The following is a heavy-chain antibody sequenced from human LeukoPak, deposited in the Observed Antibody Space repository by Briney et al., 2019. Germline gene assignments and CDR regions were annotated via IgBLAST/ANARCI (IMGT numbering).Heavy chain of an antibody. J-gene: IGHJ6*03. D-gene: IGHD6-13*01. V-gene: IGHV3-48*01. Sequence: GGSLRLSCAASGFTFSSYSMSWVRQAPGKGLEWVSYISSSSGTIYYADSVKGRFTISRDNAKNSLYLQMNSLRAEDTAVYYCARDPSSWYYYYMDVWGKGTTVTVSS. CDR2: ISSSSGTI. CDR1: GFTFSSYS. CDR3: ARDPSSWYYYYMDV.